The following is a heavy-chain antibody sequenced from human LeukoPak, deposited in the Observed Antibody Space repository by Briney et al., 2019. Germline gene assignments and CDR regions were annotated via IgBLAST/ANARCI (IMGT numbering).Heavy chain of an antibody. Sequence: PGGSLRLSCVVSGFTFSDYAMSWVRQAPGKGLEWVSTISGSGGSTYYADSVKGRFTISRDNSKNTLYLQMNSLRAEDTAVYYCAKSYYDSSGYPPPIGYWGQGTLVTVSS. D-gene: IGHD3-22*01. CDR2: ISGSGGST. J-gene: IGHJ4*02. CDR3: AKSYYDSSGYPPPIGY. CDR1: GFTFSDYA. V-gene: IGHV3-23*01.